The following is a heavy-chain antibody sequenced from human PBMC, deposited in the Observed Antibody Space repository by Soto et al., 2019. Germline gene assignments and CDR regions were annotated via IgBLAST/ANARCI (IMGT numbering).Heavy chain of an antibody. J-gene: IGHJ4*02. CDR2: ISAYNGNT. V-gene: IGHV1-18*01. D-gene: IGHD3-10*01. Sequence: GASVKVSCKASGYTFTSYGISWVRQAPGQGLERMGWISAYNGNTNYAQKLQGRATMTTDTSTSTAYMELRSLRSDDTAVYYCATTRSGNYYGSGSYSYFDYWGQGTLVTVSS. CDR3: ATTRSGNYYGSGSYSYFDY. CDR1: GYTFTSYG.